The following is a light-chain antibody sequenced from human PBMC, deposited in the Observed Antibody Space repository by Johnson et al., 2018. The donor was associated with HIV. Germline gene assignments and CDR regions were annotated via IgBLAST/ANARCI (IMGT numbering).Light chain of an antibody. J-gene: IGLJ1*01. V-gene: IGLV1-51*02. CDR3: GTWDSSLSAHV. CDR2: ENN. CDR1: SSNIGENF. Sequence: QSVLSQPPSVSAAPGQKVTFSCSGSSSNIGENFVSWYQHLPGTAPKLLIYENNKRPSGIPDRFSGSKSGTSATLGITGLQTGDEADYYCGTWDSSLSAHVFGTGTKVAVL.